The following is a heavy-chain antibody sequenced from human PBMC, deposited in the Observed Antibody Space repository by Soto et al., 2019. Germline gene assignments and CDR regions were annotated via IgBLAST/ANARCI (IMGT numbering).Heavy chain of an antibody. V-gene: IGHV4-34*01. Sequence: SQPLSVPWTFDYGSFIGHYLSWILKPPGKGLEWIGEINHSGSTNYNPSLKSRVTISVDTSKNQFSLKVNSVTAADTAVYYCAGDSRRFYYFRYWGQGTLGTGSS. CDR3: AGDSRRFYYFRY. CDR2: INHSGST. CDR1: YGSFIGHY. J-gene: IGHJ4*02. D-gene: IGHD3-22*01.